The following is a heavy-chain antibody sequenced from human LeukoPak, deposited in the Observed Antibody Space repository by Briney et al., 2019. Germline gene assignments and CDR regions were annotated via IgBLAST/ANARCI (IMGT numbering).Heavy chain of an antibody. J-gene: IGHJ3*01. Sequence: GGSLRLSCSASGFPFNTYAIHWVRQAPGKGLEYVAGISSNGDNTDFADSAKGRFTISRDNSKSTLFLQMNSLRAEDTAVYFRTRDSALLGVAFDLWGQGTVVTVSS. D-gene: IGHD2-15*01. CDR2: ISSNGDNT. V-gene: IGHV3-64D*06. CDR1: GFPFNTYA. CDR3: TRDSALLGVAFDL.